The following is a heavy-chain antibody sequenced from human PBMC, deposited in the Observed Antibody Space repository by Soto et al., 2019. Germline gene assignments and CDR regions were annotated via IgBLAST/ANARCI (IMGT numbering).Heavy chain of an antibody. V-gene: IGHV4-34*01. CDR3: ARGLSMYSDFWSGYYKGNYFDY. J-gene: IGHJ4*02. D-gene: IGHD3-3*01. Sequence: SETLSLTCAVYGGSFSGYYWSWIRQPPGKGLEWIGEINHSGSTNYNPSLKSRVTISVDTSKNQFSLKLSSVTAADTAVYYCARGLSMYSDFWSGYYKGNYFDYCGQGTLVTVFS. CDR1: GGSFSGYY. CDR2: INHSGST.